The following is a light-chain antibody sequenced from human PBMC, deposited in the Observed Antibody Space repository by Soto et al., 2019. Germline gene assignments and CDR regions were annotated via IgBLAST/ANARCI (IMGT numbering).Light chain of an antibody. CDR3: LQYNNWPQT. CDR1: QSVSSSY. Sequence: EIVLTQSPGTLSLSPGERATLSCRASQSVSSSYLAWYQQKPGQAPRLLIYGASTRATGIPARFSGSGSGTEFTLTISSLQSEDFAVYYCLQYNNWPQTFGQGTKVDIK. J-gene: IGKJ1*01. V-gene: IGKV3D-15*01. CDR2: GAS.